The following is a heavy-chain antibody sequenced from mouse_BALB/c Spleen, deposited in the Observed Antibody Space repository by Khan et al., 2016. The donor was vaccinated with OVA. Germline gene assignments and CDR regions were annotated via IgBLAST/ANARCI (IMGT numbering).Heavy chain of an antibody. CDR1: GFNIKDTY. CDR3: ATLNGNPFAY. CDR2: IDPANGDT. Sequence: VQLKQSGAELVKPGASVKLSCTGSGFNIKDTYMHWMNQRPEQGLEWIGRIDPANGDTKYGPKFQDKATLTADTSSNTAYLQLSSLTSEDNAVYFCATLNGNPFAYWVQGTMVYVS. V-gene: IGHV14-3*02. J-gene: IGHJ3*01. D-gene: IGHD2-1*01.